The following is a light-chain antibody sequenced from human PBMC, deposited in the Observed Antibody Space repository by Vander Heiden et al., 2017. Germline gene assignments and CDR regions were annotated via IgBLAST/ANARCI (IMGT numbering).Light chain of an antibody. J-gene: IGKJ1*01. CDR2: KAS. CDR3: QQYNSYSWT. V-gene: IGKV1-5*03. Sequence: IHLTPSPSTLSASVGDRVTITCRASQSISSWLAWYQQKPGKAPKLLIYKASSLESGVPSRFSGSGSGTEFTLTISSLQPDDFATYYCQQYNSYSWTFGQGTKVEIK. CDR1: QSISSW.